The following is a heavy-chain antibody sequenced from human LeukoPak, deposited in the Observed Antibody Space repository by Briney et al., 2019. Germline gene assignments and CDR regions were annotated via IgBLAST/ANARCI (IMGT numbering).Heavy chain of an antibody. V-gene: IGHV3-9*01. J-gene: IGHJ3*02. CDR2: ISWNSGSI. CDR3: AKDRSSGYYLGAFDI. CDR1: GFTFDDYA. D-gene: IGHD3-22*01. Sequence: GRSLRLSCAASGFTFDDYAMHWVRQAPGKGLEWVSGISWNSGSIGYADSVKGRFTISRDNAKNSLYLQMNSLRAEDTALYYCAKDRSSGYYLGAFDIWGQGTMVTVSS.